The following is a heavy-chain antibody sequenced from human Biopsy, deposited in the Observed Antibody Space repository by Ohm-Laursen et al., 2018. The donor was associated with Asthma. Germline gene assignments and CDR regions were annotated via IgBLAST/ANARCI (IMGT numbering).Heavy chain of an antibody. Sequence: ASVKVSCKTSGYTFNSAGITWVRQAPGQGLEWMGWISVYNGNTKVAQKRQGRVTMITDTSTSTAYMELRRPRSDDTSVYFCARAVDYAHYYGIDVWGQGTSVTVS. D-gene: IGHD3-16*01. CDR1: GYTFNSAG. V-gene: IGHV1-18*01. CDR3: ARAVDYAHYYGIDV. CDR2: ISVYNGNT. J-gene: IGHJ6*02.